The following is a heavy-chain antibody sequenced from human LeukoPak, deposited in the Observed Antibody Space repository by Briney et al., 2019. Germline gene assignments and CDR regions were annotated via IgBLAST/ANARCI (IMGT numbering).Heavy chain of an antibody. D-gene: IGHD2-15*01. J-gene: IGHJ4*02. CDR3: ARGGGSFSY. CDR1: GFTFSSDA. CDR2: INSRSTHT. V-gene: IGHV3-21*01. Sequence: GGSLRLSCAGSGFTFSSDAMYWVRQAPGKGLEWVSSINSRSTHTAYADSVKGRCTISRDNGNNSLFLQMNSLGVNDTAIYFCARGGGSFSYWGQGVRVTVSS.